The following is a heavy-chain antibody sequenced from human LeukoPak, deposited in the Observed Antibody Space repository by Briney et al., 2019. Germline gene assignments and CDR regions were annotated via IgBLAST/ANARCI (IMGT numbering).Heavy chain of an antibody. V-gene: IGHV3-33*01. J-gene: IGHJ3*02. Sequence: GGSLRLSCAASGLTFSSYGMHWVRQAPGKGLEWVAVIWYDGSNKYYADSVKGRFTISRDNSKNTLYLQMNSLRDEDTAVYYCARGFSGSYSLVAFDIWGQGTMVTVSS. D-gene: IGHD3-10*01. CDR1: GLTFSSYG. CDR3: ARGFSGSYSLVAFDI. CDR2: IWYDGSNK.